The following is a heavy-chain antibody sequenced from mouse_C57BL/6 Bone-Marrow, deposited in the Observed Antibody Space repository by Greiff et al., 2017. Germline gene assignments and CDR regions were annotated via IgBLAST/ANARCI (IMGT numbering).Heavy chain of an antibody. CDR1: GYTFTDYY. V-gene: IGHV1-26*01. CDR2: INPNNGGT. Sequence: VQLQQSGPELVKPGASVKISCKASGYTFTDYYMNWVQQSHGKSLEWIGDINPNNGGTSYNQKFKGKATLTVDKSSSTAYMELRSLTSEDSAVYYCARLEIITTVVATSYYAMDYWGQGTSVTVSS. J-gene: IGHJ4*01. D-gene: IGHD1-1*01. CDR3: ARLEIITTVVATSYYAMDY.